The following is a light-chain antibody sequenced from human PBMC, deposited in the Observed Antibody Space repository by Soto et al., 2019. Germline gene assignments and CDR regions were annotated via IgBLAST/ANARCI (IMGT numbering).Light chain of an antibody. V-gene: IGKV3-20*01. CDR2: GAS. CDR3: QQYGSSFT. Sequence: IVLTQSPGPLSLSPGERAPLSCRASQSVSSSYLAWYQQKPGQAPRLLIYGASSRATGIPDRVSGSGSGADFTLTVSRLEPEHFAVYYCQQYGSSFTCGQGIKLEIK. J-gene: IGKJ2*01. CDR1: QSVSSSY.